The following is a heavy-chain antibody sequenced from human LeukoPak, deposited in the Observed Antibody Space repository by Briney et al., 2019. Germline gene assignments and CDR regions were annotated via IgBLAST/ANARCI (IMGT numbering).Heavy chain of an antibody. CDR2: ISGSGGST. CDR3: AKSPSYGSGSYYPFDY. J-gene: IGHJ4*02. V-gene: IGHV3-23*01. Sequence: PGGSLRLSCAASGFTFSSYAMSWVRQAPGKGLEWVSAISGSGGSTYYADSVKGRFTISRDNSKNTLYLQMNSLRAEDTAVYYRAKSPSYGSGSYYPFDYWGQGTLVTVSS. CDR1: GFTFSSYA. D-gene: IGHD3-10*01.